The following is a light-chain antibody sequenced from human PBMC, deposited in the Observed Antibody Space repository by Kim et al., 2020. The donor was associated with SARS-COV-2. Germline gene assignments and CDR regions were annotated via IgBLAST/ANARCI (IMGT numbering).Light chain of an antibody. V-gene: IGKV1-27*01. CDR1: QGIAHY. J-gene: IGKJ2*01. Sequence: GDGVTITCRASQGIAHYLAWYQQKPGKVPKLLIDAASTLQSGVPSRFSGSGSGTDFTLTISSLQPEDVATYYCQKYNSAPYPFGQGTKLEI. CDR3: QKYNSAPYP. CDR2: AAS.